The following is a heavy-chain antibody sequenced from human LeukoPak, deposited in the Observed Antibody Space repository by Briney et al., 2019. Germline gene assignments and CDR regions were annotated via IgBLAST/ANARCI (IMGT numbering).Heavy chain of an antibody. CDR1: GGTFSSYA. Sequence: SVKVSCKASGGTFSSYAISWVRQAPGQGLEWMGGIIPIFGTANYAQKFQGRVTITTDESTSTAYMELSSLRSEDTAVYYCAREGEQQLTMDVWGKGTTVTVSS. J-gene: IGHJ6*04. D-gene: IGHD6-13*01. CDR3: AREGEQQLTMDV. V-gene: IGHV1-69*05. CDR2: IIPIFGTA.